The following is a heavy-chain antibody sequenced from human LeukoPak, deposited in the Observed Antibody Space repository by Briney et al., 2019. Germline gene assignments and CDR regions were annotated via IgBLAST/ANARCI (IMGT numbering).Heavy chain of an antibody. V-gene: IGHV4-61*02. J-gene: IGHJ4*02. CDR1: GGSISSGSYY. D-gene: IGHD3-22*01. CDR3: ARADGGYYDSSGPFDY. CDR2: IYTSGST. Sequence: SETLSLTCTVSGGSISSGSYYWSWIRQPAGKGLEWIGRIYTSGSTNYNPSLKSRVTISVDTSKNQFSLKLSSVTAADTAVYYCARADGGYYDSSGPFDYWGQGTLVTVSS.